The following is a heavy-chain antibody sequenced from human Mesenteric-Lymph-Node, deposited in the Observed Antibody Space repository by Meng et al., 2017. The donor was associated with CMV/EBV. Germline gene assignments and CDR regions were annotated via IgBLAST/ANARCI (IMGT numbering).Heavy chain of an antibody. D-gene: IGHD2-15*01. CDR2: IMGLEGVTSISDSGDRT. J-gene: IGHJ6*02. CDR1: GFTLSYYA. Sequence: LKIPCGASGFTLSYYAMTRVRQAPGRGLEGVASIMGLEGVTSISDSGDRTYYEDSERGRFTISRNNSKDTLYLQMNSLRAEDTAIYFCARIYGNLAGYYYHALDVWGQGATVTVSS. CDR3: ARIYGNLAGYYYHALDV. V-gene: IGHV3-23*01.